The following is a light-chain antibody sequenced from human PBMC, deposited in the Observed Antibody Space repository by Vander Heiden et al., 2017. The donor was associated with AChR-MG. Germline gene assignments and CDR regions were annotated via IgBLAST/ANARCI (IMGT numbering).Light chain of an antibody. CDR3: QAWDSRSNWV. Sequence: SYELTQPPSVSVSPGQTASITCSGDRLGNKDASWYQQKPGQSPVLVIHQKDKRPSGIPERFSGSSSGNTATLTISGTQYLDEADYFCQAWDSRSNWVFGGGTKLTVL. CDR1: RLGNKD. J-gene: IGLJ3*02. CDR2: QKD. V-gene: IGLV3-1*01.